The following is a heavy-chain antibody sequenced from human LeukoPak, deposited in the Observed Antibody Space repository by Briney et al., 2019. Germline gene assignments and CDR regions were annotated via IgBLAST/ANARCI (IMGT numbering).Heavy chain of an antibody. Sequence: ASLKVSCKASGYTFTSYGISWVRQAPGQGLEWMGWFSAFNGNTNHAQKLQGRVTMTTDTSTSTAYMELRSLRSDDTAVYYCARDLVVVTAMVDYWGQGTLVSGSS. CDR3: ARDLVVVTAMVDY. D-gene: IGHD2-21*02. CDR1: GYTFTSYG. V-gene: IGHV1-18*01. CDR2: FSAFNGNT. J-gene: IGHJ4*02.